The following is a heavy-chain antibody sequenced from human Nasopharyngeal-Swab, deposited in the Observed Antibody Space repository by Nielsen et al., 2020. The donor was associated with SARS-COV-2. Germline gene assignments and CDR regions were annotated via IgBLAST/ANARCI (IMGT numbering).Heavy chain of an antibody. Sequence: RQPPGKGLGWNGYIYYSGSTYYNPSLKSRVTISVDTSKNQFSLKLSSVTAADTAVYYCARGRKQQLVLRWFDPWGQGTLVTVSS. CDR2: IYYSGST. D-gene: IGHD6-13*01. V-gene: IGHV4-31*02. CDR3: ARGRKQQLVLRWFDP. J-gene: IGHJ5*02.